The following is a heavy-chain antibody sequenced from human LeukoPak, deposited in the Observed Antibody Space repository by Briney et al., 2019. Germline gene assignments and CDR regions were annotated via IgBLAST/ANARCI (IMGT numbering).Heavy chain of an antibody. CDR2: ISGSGGTT. CDR1: GFTFSSYG. Sequence: GGTLRLSCAASGFTFSSYGMSWVRQAPGKGLEWVSVISGSGGTTYYADSVKGRFTVSRDNSKNTLYLQMNSLRAEDTAVYYCATPPTVTRNYWGQGTLVTVSS. D-gene: IGHD4-17*01. J-gene: IGHJ4*02. CDR3: ATPPTVTRNY. V-gene: IGHV3-23*01.